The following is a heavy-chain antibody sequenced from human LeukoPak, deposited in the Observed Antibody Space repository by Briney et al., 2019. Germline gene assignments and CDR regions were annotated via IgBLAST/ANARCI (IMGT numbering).Heavy chain of an antibody. CDR1: RYTFTGYY. J-gene: IGHJ4*02. Sequence: ASVKVSCKASRYTFTGYYMHWLRQAPGQGLEWMGWINPNSGGTNYAQKFQGRVTMTRDTSISTAYMELSSLRSDDTAVYYCARDAPTYCSGGSCYFYFGDYWGQGTLVTVSS. V-gene: IGHV1-2*02. CDR2: INPNSGGT. D-gene: IGHD2-15*01. CDR3: ARDAPTYCSGGSCYFYFGDY.